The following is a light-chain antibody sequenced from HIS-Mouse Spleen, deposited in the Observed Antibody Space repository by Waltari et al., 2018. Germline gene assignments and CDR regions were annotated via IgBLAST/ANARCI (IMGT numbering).Light chain of an antibody. Sequence: QSALTQPASVSGSPGQSITISCTGTSSDVGSYNLVSWYQQHPGKAPKLRIYEGSKRPSGVSNGFSGSKSGNTASLTISGLQAEDEADYYCCSYAGSSTLVFGGGTKLTVL. J-gene: IGLJ3*02. CDR1: SSDVGSYNL. V-gene: IGLV2-23*01. CDR2: EGS. CDR3: CSYAGSSTLV.